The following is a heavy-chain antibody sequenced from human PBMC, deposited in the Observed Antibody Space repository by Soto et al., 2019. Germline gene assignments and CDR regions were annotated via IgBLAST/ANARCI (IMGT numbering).Heavy chain of an antibody. V-gene: IGHV3-33*01. D-gene: IGHD7-27*01. CDR3: ARSGPGVLEPYYYYYYGMDV. CDR1: GFTFSSYG. CDR2: IWYDGSNK. J-gene: IGHJ6*02. Sequence: QVQLVESGGGVVQPGRSLRLSCAASGFTFSSYGMHWVRQAPGKGLEWVAVIWYDGSNKYYADSVKGRFTISRDNSKNTLYLQMNSLRAEDTAVYYCARSGPGVLEPYYYYYYGMDVWGQGTTVTVSS.